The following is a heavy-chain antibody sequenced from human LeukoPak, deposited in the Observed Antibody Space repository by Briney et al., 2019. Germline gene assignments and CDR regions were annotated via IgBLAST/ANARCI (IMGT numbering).Heavy chain of an antibody. CDR3: ARDMIPASAGSSNWFDP. V-gene: IGHV4-59*01. CDR1: GGSISSYY. CDR2: IYYSGST. Sequence: SETLSLTCTVSGGSISSYYWSWIRQPPGKGLEWIGYIYYSGSTNYNPSLKSRVTISVDTSKNQFSLKLSSVTAADTAVYFCARDMIPASAGSSNWFDPWGQGILVTVSS. D-gene: IGHD6-13*01. J-gene: IGHJ5*02.